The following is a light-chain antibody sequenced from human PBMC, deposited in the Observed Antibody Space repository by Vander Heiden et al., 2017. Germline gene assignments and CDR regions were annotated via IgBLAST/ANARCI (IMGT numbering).Light chain of an antibody. CDR3: QQYDNLPIT. Sequence: IHMTQSPSSLSASVGDRVTITCQASQDISNYLNWYQQKPGKAPKLLIYDASNLETGVTSRFSGSGSGTDFTFTISSLQPEDIATYYCQQYDNLPITFGQGTRLEIK. CDR2: DAS. V-gene: IGKV1-33*01. CDR1: QDISNY. J-gene: IGKJ5*01.